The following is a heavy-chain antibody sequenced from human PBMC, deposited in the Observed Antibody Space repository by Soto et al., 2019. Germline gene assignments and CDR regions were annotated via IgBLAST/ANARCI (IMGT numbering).Heavy chain of an antibody. CDR1: GFTFRSYG. J-gene: IGHJ3*02. CDR2: ISGSGGST. Sequence: GGSLRLSCAASGFTFRSYGMSWVRQAPGKGLEWVSAISGSGGSTYYADSVKGRFTISRDNSKNTLYLQMNSLRAEGTAVYYCAKDRIAAAVYDVFDIWGQGTMVTVSS. CDR3: AKDRIAAAVYDVFDI. V-gene: IGHV3-23*01. D-gene: IGHD6-25*01.